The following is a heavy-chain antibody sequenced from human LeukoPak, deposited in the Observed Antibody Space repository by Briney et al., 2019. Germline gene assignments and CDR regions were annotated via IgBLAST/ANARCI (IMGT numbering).Heavy chain of an antibody. D-gene: IGHD3-22*01. J-gene: IGHJ6*03. V-gene: IGHV4-34*01. CDR2: INHSKNT. CDR3: ARGRDRGPDSSGIWGLKGTSYMDV. CDR1: GGSFSGHY. Sequence: PSETLSLTCAVYGGSFSGHYRSWIRQPPGKGLEWIGEINHSKNTNYNPSLKSRVTISVDTSKNQFSLKLSSVTAADTAVYYCARGRDRGPDSSGIWGLKGTSYMDVWAKGTTVTVSS.